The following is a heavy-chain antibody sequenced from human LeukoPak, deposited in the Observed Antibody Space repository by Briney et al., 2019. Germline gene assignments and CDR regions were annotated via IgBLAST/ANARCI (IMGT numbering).Heavy chain of an antibody. CDR3: ARGVLQFFSGWHYFDY. J-gene: IGHJ4*02. Sequence: PGGSLRLSCAASGFIFSDYGMHWVRQAPGRGLEWVAFIRYDGSNKYYVDSVKGRDTISGDNSKNTLFLQMNSRRAEDPAVYYCARGVLQFFSGWHYFDYWGQGTLVTVSS. D-gene: IGHD6-19*01. V-gene: IGHV3-30*02. CDR1: GFIFSDYG. CDR2: IRYDGSNK.